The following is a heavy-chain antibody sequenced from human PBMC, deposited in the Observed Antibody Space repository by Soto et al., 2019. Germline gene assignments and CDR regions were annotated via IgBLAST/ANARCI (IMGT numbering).Heavy chain of an antibody. CDR1: GGTFSSYA. D-gene: IGHD6-13*01. Sequence: SVKVSCKASGGTFSSYAISWVRQAPGQGLEWMGGIIPIFGTANYAQKFQGRVTITADESTSTAYMELSSLRSEDTAVYYCARGREQQQLVRFIYYYYGMDVWGQGTTVTVSS. CDR3: ARGREQQQLVRFIYYYYGMDV. J-gene: IGHJ6*02. CDR2: IIPIFGTA. V-gene: IGHV1-69*13.